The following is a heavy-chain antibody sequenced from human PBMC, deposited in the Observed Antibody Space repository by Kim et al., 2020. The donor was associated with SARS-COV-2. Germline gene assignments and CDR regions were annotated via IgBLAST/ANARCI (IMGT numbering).Heavy chain of an antibody. D-gene: IGHD6-13*01. CDR3: ARDVGQQLVYPTGTYYYYGMDV. J-gene: IGHJ6*02. Sequence: SQTLSLTCAISGDSVSSNSAAWNWIRQSPSRGLEWLGRTYYRSKWYNDYAVSVKSRITINPDTSKNQFSLQLNSVTPEDTAVYYCARDVGQQLVYPTGTYYYYGMDVWGQGTTVTVSS. CDR2: TYYRSKWYN. V-gene: IGHV6-1*01. CDR1: GDSVSSNSAA.